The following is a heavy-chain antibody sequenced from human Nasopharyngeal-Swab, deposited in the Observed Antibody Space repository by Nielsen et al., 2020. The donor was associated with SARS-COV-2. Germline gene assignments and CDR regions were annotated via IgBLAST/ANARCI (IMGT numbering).Heavy chain of an antibody. Sequence: WILQPPGKGLEWVSAISGSGGSTYYADSVKGRFTISRDNSKNTLYLQMNSLRAEDTAVYYCAKDGVRYLAGGFAFDIWGQGTMVTVSS. J-gene: IGHJ3*02. CDR3: AKDGVRYLAGGFAFDI. CDR2: ISGSGGST. V-gene: IGHV3-23*01. D-gene: IGHD3-9*01.